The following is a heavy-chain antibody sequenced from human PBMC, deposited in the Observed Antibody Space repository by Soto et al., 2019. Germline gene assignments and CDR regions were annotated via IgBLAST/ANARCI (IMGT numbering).Heavy chain of an antibody. CDR3: ARTFGGHLYSFDF. D-gene: IGHD3-16*01. CDR2: IYPGDSET. V-gene: IGHV5-51*07. J-gene: IGHJ4*02. Sequence: PGQSLKSSCEGSVYTFSSNWMVWVHQLPGKGLEWMGIIYPGDSETRYSPSFQGQVTISADKSINTAHLQWSSLKASDTAIYYCARTFGGHLYSFDFWGQGTLVTVSS. CDR1: VYTFSSNW.